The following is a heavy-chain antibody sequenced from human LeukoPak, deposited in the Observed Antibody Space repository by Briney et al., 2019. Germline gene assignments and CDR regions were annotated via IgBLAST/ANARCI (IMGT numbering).Heavy chain of an antibody. CDR2: IYHSGST. CDR1: GGSISSGGYS. Sequence: PSETLSLTCAVSGGSISSGGYSWSWIRQPPGKGLEWIGYIYHSGSTYYNPSLKSRVTISVDRSKNQFSLKLSSVTAADTAVYYCARGYYGSGSPTNRFDPWGQGTLVTVSS. V-gene: IGHV4-30-2*01. CDR3: ARGYYGSGSPTNRFDP. J-gene: IGHJ5*02. D-gene: IGHD3-10*01.